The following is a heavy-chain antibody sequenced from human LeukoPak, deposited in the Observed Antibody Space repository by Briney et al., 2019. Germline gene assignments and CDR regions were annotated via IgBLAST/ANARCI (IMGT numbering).Heavy chain of an antibody. CDR2: IWYDGSNK. CDR3: ARDLGEYGDYANDAFDI. V-gene: IGHV3-33*08. J-gene: IGHJ3*02. CDR1: GFTFSSYA. Sequence: GGSLRLSCSASGFTFSSYAMHWVRQAPGKGLEWVAVIWYDGSNKYYADSVKGRFTISRDNSKNTLYLQMNSLRAEDTAVYYCARDLGEYGDYANDAFDIWGQGTMVTVSS. D-gene: IGHD4-17*01.